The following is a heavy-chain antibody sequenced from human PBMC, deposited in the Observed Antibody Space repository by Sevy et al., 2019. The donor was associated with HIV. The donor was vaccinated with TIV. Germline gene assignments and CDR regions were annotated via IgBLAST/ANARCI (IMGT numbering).Heavy chain of an antibody. CDR3: ARLHPHIAAARAMDV. CDR2: SYSDDSR. CDR1: GFTVTNNY. V-gene: IGHV3-53*01. J-gene: IGHJ6*02. Sequence: GGSLRLSCAASGFTVTNNYISWVRQAPGKGLDWVALSYSDDSRYFADSVRGRFTISRDSLKNTLYLQMNSLRAEDTAVYYCARLHPHIAAARAMDVWGQGTTVTVSS. D-gene: IGHD6-13*01.